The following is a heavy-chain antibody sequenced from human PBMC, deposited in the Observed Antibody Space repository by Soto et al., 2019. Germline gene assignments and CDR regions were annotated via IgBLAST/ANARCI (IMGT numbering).Heavy chain of an antibody. D-gene: IGHD3-16*01. CDR2: ISVSGDNI. CDR1: GFSFNSFN. V-gene: IGHV3-21*01. J-gene: IGHJ5*02. CDR3: ERDLGLVKSLFDX. Sequence: PGGSLRLSCLASGFSFNSFNMNWIRRAPGRGLEGVGAISVSGDNIYYGDSVQGRFTISRDNSKRSVFLYLSSLRVEDTAVYYCERDLGLVKSLFDXWGLGTLVTVS.